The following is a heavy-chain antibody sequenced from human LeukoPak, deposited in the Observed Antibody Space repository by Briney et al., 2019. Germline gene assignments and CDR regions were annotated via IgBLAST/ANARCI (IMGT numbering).Heavy chain of an antibody. J-gene: IGHJ4*02. CDR1: GFIFSTFA. V-gene: IGHV3-23*01. D-gene: IGHD6-13*01. CDR3: AKSGSSWRGSTYYFDY. CDR2: ISGSGATT. Sequence: GGSLRLSCAASGFIFSTFAMGWVRQAPGKGLEWVSTISGSGATTYYAASVKGRFTISRDKSKNTLYLQMNSLRAEDTAIYFCAKSGSSWRGSTYYFDYWGQGTLVTVSS.